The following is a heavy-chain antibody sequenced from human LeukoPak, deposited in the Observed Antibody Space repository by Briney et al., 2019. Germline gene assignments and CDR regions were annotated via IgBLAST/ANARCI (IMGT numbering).Heavy chain of an antibody. Sequence: GGSLRLSCAASGFTFSSYGMHWVRQAPGKGLEWVAFIRYDGSNKYYADSVKGRFTISRDNSKNTLYLQMNSLRAEDTAVYYCAKDPSNMVRGFIPSLSVYYGGQGTLVTVSS. D-gene: IGHD3-10*01. J-gene: IGHJ4*02. CDR1: GFTFSSYG. V-gene: IGHV3-30*02. CDR2: IRYDGSNK. CDR3: AKDPSNMVRGFIPSLSVYY.